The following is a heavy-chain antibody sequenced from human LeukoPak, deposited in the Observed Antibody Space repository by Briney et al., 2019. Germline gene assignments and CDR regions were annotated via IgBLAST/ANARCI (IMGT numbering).Heavy chain of an antibody. J-gene: IGHJ4*02. CDR1: GXSITTTNY. D-gene: IGHD1-26*01. V-gene: IGHV4-4*02. Sequence: SETLSLTCGVSGXSITTTNYWSWVRQPPGGGLEWNGQISLAGRTRYNPSLKSRVNVSIDESKNHLYLNLASVTAADTAVYYCSRESGPFCPFGHWGQGTLVAVTS. CDR2: ISLAGRT. CDR3: SRESGPFCPFGH.